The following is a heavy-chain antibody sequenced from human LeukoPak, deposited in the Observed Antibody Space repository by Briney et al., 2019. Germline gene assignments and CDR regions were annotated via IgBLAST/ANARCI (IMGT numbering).Heavy chain of an antibody. J-gene: IGHJ4*02. CDR1: GYTLTELS. Sequence: ASVKVSCKVSGYTLTELSMHWVRQAPGKGLEWMGWMNPNSGNTGYAQKFQGRVTITRNTSISTAYMELSSLRSEDTAVYYCARVYPCSGGSCYSDGPDYWGQGTLVTVSS. CDR2: MNPNSGNT. CDR3: ARVYPCSGGSCYSDGPDY. V-gene: IGHV1-8*03. D-gene: IGHD2-15*01.